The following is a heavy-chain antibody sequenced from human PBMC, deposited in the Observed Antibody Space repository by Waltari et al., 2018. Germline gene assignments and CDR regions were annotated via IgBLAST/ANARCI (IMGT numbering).Heavy chain of an antibody. D-gene: IGHD6-13*01. V-gene: IGHV3-7*01. Sequence: EVQLVESGGGLVKPGGSLRLSWATSGFRVGEFWMSWVRQAPGKGLEWLANIRYDGGVKDIVDSVKGRFTVSRDNAENSLFLHMNSLRVEDTAVYYCARENYNGAAGDYWGQGTLVTVSS. CDR3: ARENYNGAAGDY. J-gene: IGHJ4*02. CDR1: GFRVGEFW. CDR2: IRYDGGVK.